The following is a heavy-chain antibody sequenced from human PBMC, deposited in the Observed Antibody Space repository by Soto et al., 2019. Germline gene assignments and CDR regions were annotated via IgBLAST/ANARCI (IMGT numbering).Heavy chain of an antibody. Sequence: GASVKVSCKASGYTFTSYYMHWVRQAPGQGLEWMGIINPSGGSTSYAQKFQGRVTMTRDTSTSTVYMELSSLRSEDTAVYYCARPILRAVAAYYYYYGMDVWGQGTTVTVSS. CDR2: INPSGGST. V-gene: IGHV1-46*01. J-gene: IGHJ6*02. CDR1: GYTFTSYY. CDR3: ARPILRAVAAYYYYYGMDV. D-gene: IGHD2-15*01.